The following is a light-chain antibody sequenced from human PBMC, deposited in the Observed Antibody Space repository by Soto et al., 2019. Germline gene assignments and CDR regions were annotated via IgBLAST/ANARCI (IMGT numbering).Light chain of an antibody. Sequence: DIQMTQYPSSLSASVGDRVTIACLASQSISNYLNWYQQRPGKAPKLLIYAASSLQSGVPSRFSGSGSGTDFTLTISSLQPEDFVTYYCQQTYSTPITFGQGTRLEIK. CDR2: AAS. V-gene: IGKV1-39*01. J-gene: IGKJ5*01. CDR1: QSISNY. CDR3: QQTYSTPIT.